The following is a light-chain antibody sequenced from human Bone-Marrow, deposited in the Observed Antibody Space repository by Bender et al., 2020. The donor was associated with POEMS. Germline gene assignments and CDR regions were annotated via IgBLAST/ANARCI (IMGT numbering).Light chain of an antibody. CDR3: CSYAGGYTYV. V-gene: IGLV2-11*01. J-gene: IGLJ1*01. Sequence: QSALTQPRSVSGSPGQSVTISCTGTNDNVGGYHYVSWYQQHPDKAPRLLIYDVTKRSSGVPYRFSGSKSGNTASLTITGLQADDEADYCCCSYAGGYTYVFGTGTQLVVL. CDR1: NDNVGGYHY. CDR2: DVT.